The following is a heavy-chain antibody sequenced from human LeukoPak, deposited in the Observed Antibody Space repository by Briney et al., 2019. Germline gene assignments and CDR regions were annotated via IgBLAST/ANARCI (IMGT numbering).Heavy chain of an antibody. CDR1: GGSITNYY. V-gene: IGHV4-4*07. Sequence: TASETLFLTCTVSGGSITNYYWSWIRQPAGKGLEWIGRIYASGSTNYNPSLKSRVTMSVDSSKNQFSLNLSSMTAADTAVYYCARGGRFPDSWGQGTLVTVSS. D-gene: IGHD3-16*01. J-gene: IGHJ4*02. CDR2: IYASGST. CDR3: ARGGRFPDS.